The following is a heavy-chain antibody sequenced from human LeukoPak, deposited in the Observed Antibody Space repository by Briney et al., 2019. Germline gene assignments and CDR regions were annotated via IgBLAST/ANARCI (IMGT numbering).Heavy chain of an antibody. CDR3: ARAPVVSYGLYYFDY. J-gene: IGHJ4*02. CDR1: GYTFTDYY. Sequence: KVSCKTSGYTFTDYYIHWVRQAPGHGLEWMGRIIPIFGTANYAQKFQGRVTITTDESTSTAYMELSSLRSEDTAVYYCARAPVVSYGLYYFDYWGQGTLVTVSS. V-gene: IGHV1-69*05. CDR2: IIPIFGTA. D-gene: IGHD1-26*01.